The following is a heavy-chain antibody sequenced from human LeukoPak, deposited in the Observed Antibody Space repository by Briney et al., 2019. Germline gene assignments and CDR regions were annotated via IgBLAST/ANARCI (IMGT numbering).Heavy chain of an antibody. CDR3: AKSRGQTQGNYHMEV. CDR1: GFTFSSSA. Sequence: PGGSLRLSCAASGFTFSSSAMSWVRQAPGKGLEWVSGISGSGGSTYYADSVKGRLTISRDNSKNTLYMQMNSLRVEDTAVYYCAKSRGQTQGNYHMEVWGKGTTFTVSS. J-gene: IGHJ6*03. V-gene: IGHV3-23*01. CDR2: ISGSGGST.